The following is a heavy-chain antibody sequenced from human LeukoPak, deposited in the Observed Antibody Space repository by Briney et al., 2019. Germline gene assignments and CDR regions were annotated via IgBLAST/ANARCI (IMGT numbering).Heavy chain of an antibody. J-gene: IGHJ6*03. Sequence: ASVKVSCKASGYTFTSYAMHWVRQAPGQRLEWMGWINAGNGNTKYSQKFQGRVTITRDTSASTAYMELSRLRSDDTAVYYCARGGSSWTADWYYYYMDVWGKGTTVTVSS. CDR3: ARGGSSWTADWYYYYMDV. D-gene: IGHD6-13*01. CDR2: INAGNGNT. CDR1: GYTFTSYA. V-gene: IGHV1-3*01.